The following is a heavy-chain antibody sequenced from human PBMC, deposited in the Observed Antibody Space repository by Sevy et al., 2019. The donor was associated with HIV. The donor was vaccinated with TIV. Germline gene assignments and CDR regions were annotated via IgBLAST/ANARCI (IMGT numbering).Heavy chain of an antibody. CDR1: GFTFSSYG. CDR3: AKDGATMVRGVFDAFDI. CDR2: ISYDGSNK. J-gene: IGHJ3*02. D-gene: IGHD3-10*01. V-gene: IGHV3-30*18. Sequence: GRSLRLSCAASGFTFSSYGMHWVRQAPGKGLEWVAVISYDGSNKYYADSVKGRFTISRDNSKNTLYLQMNSLRAEDTAVYYCAKDGATMVRGVFDAFDIWGQGTMVTVSS.